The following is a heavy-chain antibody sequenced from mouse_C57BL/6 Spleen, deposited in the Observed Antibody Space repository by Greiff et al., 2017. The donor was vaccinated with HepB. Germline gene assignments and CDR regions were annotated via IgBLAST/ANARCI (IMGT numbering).Heavy chain of an antibody. V-gene: IGHV14-4*01. CDR3: TLYYGNSWFAY. CDR2: IDPENGDT. J-gene: IGHJ3*01. D-gene: IGHD2-1*01. CDR1: GFNIKDDY. Sequence: EVQLQQSGAELVRPGASVKLSCTASGFNIKDDYMHWVKQRPEQGLEWIGWIDPENGDTEYASKFQGKATITADTSSNTAYLQLSSLTSEDTAVYDCTLYYGNSWFAYWGQGTLVTVSA.